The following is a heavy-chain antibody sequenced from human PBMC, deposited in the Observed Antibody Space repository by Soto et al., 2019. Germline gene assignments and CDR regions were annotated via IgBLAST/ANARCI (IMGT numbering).Heavy chain of an antibody. D-gene: IGHD3-3*01. CDR2: INLSGGST. CDR3: ARDQEGYDFWSGPFDY. V-gene: IGHV1-46*01. Sequence: QVQLVQSGAEVKKPGASVKVSCKASGYTFTSYYMHWVRQAPGQGLEWMGIINLSGGSTSYAQKFQGRVTMTRDTSTGTVYMELSSLRSEDSAVYYCARDQEGYDFWSGPFDYWGQGTLVTVAS. J-gene: IGHJ4*02. CDR1: GYTFTSYY.